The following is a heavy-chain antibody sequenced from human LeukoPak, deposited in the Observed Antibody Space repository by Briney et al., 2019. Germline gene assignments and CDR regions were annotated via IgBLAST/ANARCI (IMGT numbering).Heavy chain of an antibody. CDR3: ARETGTTTASDY. V-gene: IGHV3-74*01. J-gene: IGHJ4*02. CDR2: INTDGSST. D-gene: IGHD3-10*01. CDR1: GFTFKLYW. Sequence: GGSLRLSCAASGFTFKLYWMHWVRQAPGKGLVWVSRINTDGSSTSYADSVKGRFTISRDNAKNTLYLQMNSLRAEDTAVYYCARETGTTTASDYWGQGTLVTVSS.